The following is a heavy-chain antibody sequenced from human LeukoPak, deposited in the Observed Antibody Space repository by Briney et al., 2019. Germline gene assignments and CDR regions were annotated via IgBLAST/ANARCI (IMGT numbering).Heavy chain of an antibody. CDR3: ARDIPYTIFGVVYDYYYMNV. D-gene: IGHD3-3*01. V-gene: IGHV3-30*03. Sequence: PGGSLRLSCAASGFTFSSYGMHWVRQAPGKGLEWVAVISYDGSNKYYADSVKGRFTISRDNSKNTLYLQMNSLRAEDTAVYYCARDIPYTIFGVVYDYYYMNVWGKGTTVTVSS. CDR1: GFTFSSYG. CDR2: ISYDGSNK. J-gene: IGHJ6*03.